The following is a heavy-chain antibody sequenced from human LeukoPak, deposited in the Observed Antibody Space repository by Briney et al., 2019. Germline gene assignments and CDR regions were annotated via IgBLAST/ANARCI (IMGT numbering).Heavy chain of an antibody. CDR3: ARDTKDY. CDR1: GGSMSKNE. V-gene: IGHV3-48*03. J-gene: IGHJ4*02. D-gene: IGHD2-8*01. Sequence: LSLTCSVSGGSMSKNEYWGWIRQAPGKGLEWVSYISSSGSTIYYADSVKGRFTISRDNAKNSLFLQMNSLRAEDTAVYYCARDTKDYWGQGTLVTVSS. CDR2: ISSSGSTI.